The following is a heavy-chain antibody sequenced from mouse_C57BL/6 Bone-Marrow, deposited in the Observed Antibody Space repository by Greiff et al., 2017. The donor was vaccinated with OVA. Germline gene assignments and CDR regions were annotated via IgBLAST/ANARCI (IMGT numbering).Heavy chain of an antibody. V-gene: IGHV10-3*01. CDR3: VREALGYGSSYGYFDV. D-gene: IGHD1-1*01. CDR2: IRSKSSNYAT. Sequence: EVQLVESGGGLVQPKGSLKLSCAASGFPFNTHSMHWVRQAPGTGLEWVARIRSKSSNYATYYADSVKDRFTISRDDSQSMLYLQMNNLKTEDTAMYYCVREALGYGSSYGYFDVWGTGTTVTVSS. CDR1: GFPFNTHS. J-gene: IGHJ1*03.